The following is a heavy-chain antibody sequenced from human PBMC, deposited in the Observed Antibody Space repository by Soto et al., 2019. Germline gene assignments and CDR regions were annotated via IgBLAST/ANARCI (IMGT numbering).Heavy chain of an antibody. D-gene: IGHD5-18*01. V-gene: IGHV4-4*07. CDR3: ARGKPSGYRFGPRNFCYYGLDV. J-gene: IGHJ6*02. CDR1: GGSMCRSH. Sequence: CAVCGGSMCRSHWCWIRQHDGKGLEWIGRIYTSGSTNGNPALKSRLTLSLGTSKSQFSLKVASVTAADTAVYFCARGKPSGYRFGPRNFCYYGLDVWGPGTTVP. CDR2: IYTSGST.